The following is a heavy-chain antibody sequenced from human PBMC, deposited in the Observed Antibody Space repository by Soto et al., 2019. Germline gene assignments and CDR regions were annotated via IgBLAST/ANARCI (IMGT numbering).Heavy chain of an antibody. J-gene: IGHJ6*02. V-gene: IGHV1-18*01. CDR1: GYTFTSYG. Sequence: QVQLVQSGAEVKKPGASVKVSCKASGYTFTSYGISWVRQAPGQGLEWMGWIRAYNGNTNYAQKLQGRATMTTNTSTSTDYMALRSLRSDDTAVYCGARDLPTRDLWGQGTTVTVSS. CDR2: IRAYNGNT. CDR3: ARDLPTRDL.